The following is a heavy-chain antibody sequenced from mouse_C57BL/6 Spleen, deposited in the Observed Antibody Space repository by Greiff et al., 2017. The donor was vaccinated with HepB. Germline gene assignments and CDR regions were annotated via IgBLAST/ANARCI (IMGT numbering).Heavy chain of an antibody. CDR1: GFSLTSYA. J-gene: IGHJ4*01. CDR2: IWTGGGT. Sequence: QVQLKQSGPGLVAPSQSLSITCTVSGFSLTSYAISWVRQPPGKGLEWLGVIWTGGGTNYNSALKSRLSISKDNSKSQVFLKMNSLQTDDTARYYCARYYGSSYEAYAMDYWGQGTSVTVSS. CDR3: ARYYGSSYEAYAMDY. D-gene: IGHD1-1*01. V-gene: IGHV2-9-1*01.